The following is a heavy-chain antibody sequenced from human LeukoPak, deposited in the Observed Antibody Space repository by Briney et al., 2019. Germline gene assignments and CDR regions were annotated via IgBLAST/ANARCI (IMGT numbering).Heavy chain of an antibody. Sequence: SETLSLTCTVSGGSISSYYFSWIRQPPGKGLEWIGYIYYSGSTNYNPSLKSRVTMSVDTSKNQFSLKLSSVTAADTAVYYCAREAVTKYYFDYWGQGTLVTVSS. J-gene: IGHJ4*02. CDR1: GGSISSYY. V-gene: IGHV4-59*01. CDR3: AREAVTKYYFDY. CDR2: IYYSGST. D-gene: IGHD4-17*01.